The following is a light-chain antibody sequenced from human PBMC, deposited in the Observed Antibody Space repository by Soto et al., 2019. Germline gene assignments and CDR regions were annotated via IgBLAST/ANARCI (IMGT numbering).Light chain of an antibody. V-gene: IGLV2-14*03. CDR3: RSYTRTSTLYV. J-gene: IGLJ1*01. CDR1: SSDIGGYNY. CDR2: DVS. Sequence: QSVLTQPASVSGSPGQSITISCTGTSSDIGGYNYVSWYQQLPGKVPKLIIYDVSNRPSGVSDSFSGSKSGNAASLTISGLQAEDEADYYCRSYTRTSTLYVFGTGTKLTVL.